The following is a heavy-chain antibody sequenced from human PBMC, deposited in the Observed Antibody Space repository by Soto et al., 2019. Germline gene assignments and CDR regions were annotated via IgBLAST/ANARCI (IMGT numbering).Heavy chain of an antibody. CDR2: ISWNNGQT. V-gene: IGHV3-9*01. J-gene: IGHJ4*02. Sequence: EVQLVESGGGLVQPGMSLRLSCEVLGFTLDDYAMHWVRQVPGRAPEWVSSISWNNGQTGYADSVKGRFTISRDNAKSTLYLEMRSLTPEDTARYFCLKADSWGQGTPVTVSS. D-gene: IGHD2-21*01. CDR1: GFTLDDYA. CDR3: LKADS.